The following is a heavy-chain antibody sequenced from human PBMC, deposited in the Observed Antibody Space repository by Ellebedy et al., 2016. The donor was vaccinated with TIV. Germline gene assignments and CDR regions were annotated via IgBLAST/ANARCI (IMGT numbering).Heavy chain of an antibody. J-gene: IGHJ5*02. D-gene: IGHD6-13*01. CDR2: ISSSSSYI. CDR1: GFTFSSYS. CDR3: ARALGYSSSHSRGGWFDP. V-gene: IGHV3-21*01. Sequence: GESLKISCAASGFTFSSYSMNWVRQAPGKGLEWVSSISSSSSYIYYTDSVKGRFTISRDNAKNSLYLQMNSLRDEDTAVYYCARALGYSSSHSRGGWFDPWGQGTLVTVSS.